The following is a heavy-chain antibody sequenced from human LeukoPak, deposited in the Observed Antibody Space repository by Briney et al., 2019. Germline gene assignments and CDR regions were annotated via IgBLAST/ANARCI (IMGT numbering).Heavy chain of an antibody. V-gene: IGHV4-39*01. Sequence: PSETLSLTCTVSGGSISSSSYYWGWIRQPPGKGLEWIGSIYYSGSTYYNPSLKSRVTISVDTSKNQFSLKLSSVTAADTAVYYCARFIAAAGTGYYYYGMDVWGQGTLVTVSS. D-gene: IGHD6-13*01. CDR2: IYYSGST. J-gene: IGHJ6*02. CDR1: GGSISSSSYY. CDR3: ARFIAAAGTGYYYYGMDV.